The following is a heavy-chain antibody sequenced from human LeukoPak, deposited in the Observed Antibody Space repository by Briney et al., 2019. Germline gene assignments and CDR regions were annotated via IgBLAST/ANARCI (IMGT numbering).Heavy chain of an antibody. CDR2: ISGSGAAT. V-gene: IGHV3-23*01. D-gene: IGHD3-9*01. CDR1: GFTFDDYT. CDR3: AKQRGNTGSYDNRPY. J-gene: IGHJ4*02. Sequence: PGRSLRLSCAASGFTFDDYTMHWVRQAPGKGLEWVSSISGSGAATYYADSVKGRFTISRDNSRNTLYLQLSSLRAEDTAIYYCAKQRGNTGSYDNRPYWGQGTLVTVSS.